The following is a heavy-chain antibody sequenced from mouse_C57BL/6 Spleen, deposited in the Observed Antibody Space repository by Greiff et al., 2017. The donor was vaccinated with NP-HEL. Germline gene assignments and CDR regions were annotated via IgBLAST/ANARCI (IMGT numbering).Heavy chain of an antibody. Sequence: DVKLVESGGGLVKPGGSLKLSCAASGFTFSSYTMSWVRQTPEKRLEWVATISGGGGNTYYPDSVTGRFTISRDHAKNPLYLQMSSLRSEDTALYYCARLYYGSSYRYFDDWGQGTTLTVSS. J-gene: IGHJ2*01. V-gene: IGHV5-9*01. CDR1: GFTFSSYT. CDR3: ARLYYGSSYRYFDD. D-gene: IGHD1-1*01. CDR2: ISGGGGNT.